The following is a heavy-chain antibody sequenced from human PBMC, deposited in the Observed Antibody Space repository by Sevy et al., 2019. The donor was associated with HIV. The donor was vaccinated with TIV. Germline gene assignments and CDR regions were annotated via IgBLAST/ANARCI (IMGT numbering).Heavy chain of an antibody. CDR2: ISHGGSYE. V-gene: IGHV3-30-3*01. Sequence: GGSLRLSCEASGFAFRDSAIHWVRHSPGKGLEWVALISHGGSYEYYVDSVKGRFTVSSDRSKNILYLQMDSLRAEDTAVYYCARMVSGGLRWELIKENAFDIWGQGTAVTVSS. CDR3: ARMVSGGLRWELIKENAFDI. D-gene: IGHD4-17*01. CDR1: GFAFRDSA. J-gene: IGHJ3*02.